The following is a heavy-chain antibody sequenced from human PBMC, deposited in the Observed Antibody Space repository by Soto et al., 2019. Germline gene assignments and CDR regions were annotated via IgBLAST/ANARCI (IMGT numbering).Heavy chain of an antibody. J-gene: IGHJ4*02. D-gene: IGHD3-3*01. CDR1: GFTLNSKD. Sequence: GGSLRLSCAASGFTLNSKDMHWVRQTTGKGLEWVSAITTSGDTYYPDSVRGRFSISRENAKNSLYLQMNSLRVEDTAVYYCARARHLNGITSLFFDYWGQGALVTVSS. V-gene: IGHV3-13*01. CDR2: ITTSGDT. CDR3: ARARHLNGITSLFFDY.